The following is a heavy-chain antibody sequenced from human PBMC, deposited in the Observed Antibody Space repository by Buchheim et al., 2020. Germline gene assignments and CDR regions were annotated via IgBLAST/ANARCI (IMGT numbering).Heavy chain of an antibody. J-gene: IGHJ6*02. Sequence: EVQLVESGGGLVQPGGSLRLSCAASGFTFSSYWMSWVRQAPGKGLEWVANIKQDGSEKYYVDSVKGRFTISRDNAKNSLYLQMNSLRAEDTAVYYCARATYSSSWYSVRYYYYGMDVWGQGTT. CDR2: IKQDGSEK. V-gene: IGHV3-7*01. D-gene: IGHD6-13*01. CDR3: ARATYSSSWYSVRYYYYGMDV. CDR1: GFTFSSYW.